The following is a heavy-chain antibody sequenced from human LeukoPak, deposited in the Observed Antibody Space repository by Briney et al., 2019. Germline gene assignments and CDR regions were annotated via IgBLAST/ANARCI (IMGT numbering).Heavy chain of an antibody. CDR3: ARYGSWFDP. D-gene: IGHD4-17*01. CDR1: GYTFTNYG. J-gene: IGHJ5*02. CDR2: ISAYSGNT. Sequence: ASVKVSCKTSGYTFTNYGISWVRQAPGQGLEWMGWISAYSGNTNYVQKFQGRVTMTRDTSISTAYMELSRLRSDDTAVYYCARYGSWFDPWGQGSLVTVSS. V-gene: IGHV1-18*01.